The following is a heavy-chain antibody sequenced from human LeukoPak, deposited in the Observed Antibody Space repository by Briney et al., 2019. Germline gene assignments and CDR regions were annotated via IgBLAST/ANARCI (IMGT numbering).Heavy chain of an antibody. D-gene: IGHD3-9*01. V-gene: IGHV4-34*01. CDR2: IHYSGAT. J-gene: IGHJ4*02. Sequence: SETLSLSCAVYGGSITGYYWSWIRQTPGRGLEWVGEIHYSGATSYNPSLKSRATVSTDTSKNQFSLRLSSVTAADTAVYYCARGNILTGYCFDFWGQGALVTVSS. CDR1: GGSITGYY. CDR3: ARGNILTGYCFDF.